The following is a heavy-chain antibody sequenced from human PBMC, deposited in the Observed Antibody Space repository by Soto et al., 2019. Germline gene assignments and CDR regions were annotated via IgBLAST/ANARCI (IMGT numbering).Heavy chain of an antibody. J-gene: IGHJ4*02. Sequence: GGSLRLSCAASGFTFSSYAMSWVRQAPGKGLEWVSAISGSGGSTYYADSVKGRFTISRDNSKNTLYLQMNSLRAEDTAVYYCAKAGGGYDSSGYYQFFDYWGQGTLVTVSS. CDR3: AKAGGGYDSSGYYQFFDY. CDR2: ISGSGGST. D-gene: IGHD3-22*01. CDR1: GFTFSSYA. V-gene: IGHV3-23*01.